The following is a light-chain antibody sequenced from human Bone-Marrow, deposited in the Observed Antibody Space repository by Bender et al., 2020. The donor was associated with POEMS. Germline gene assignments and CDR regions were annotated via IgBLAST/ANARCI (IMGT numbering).Light chain of an antibody. CDR1: DSNFGGNN. V-gene: IGLV1-47*02. Sequence: QSVLTQPHSASGTPGQSVIISCSGTDSNFGGNNVNWYQHLPGTAPRLVVYSNYQRPSGVPDRFSGSKSGTSASLAISGLRSEDEADYYCAAWDDSLSGQVFGTGTKVTVL. J-gene: IGLJ1*01. CDR2: SNY. CDR3: AAWDDSLSGQV.